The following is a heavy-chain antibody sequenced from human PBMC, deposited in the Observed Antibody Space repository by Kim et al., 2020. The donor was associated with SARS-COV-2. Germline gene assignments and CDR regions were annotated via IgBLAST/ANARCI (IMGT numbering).Heavy chain of an antibody. D-gene: IGHD6-19*01. Sequence: SETLSLTCTVSGGSISSGGYYWSWIRQHPGKGLEWIGYIYYSGSTYYNPSLKSRVTISVDTSKNQFSLKLSSVTAADTAVYYCAREIAVAGTTDYGMDVWGQGTTVTVSS. CDR1: GGSISSGGYY. CDR3: AREIAVAGTTDYGMDV. CDR2: IYYSGST. V-gene: IGHV4-31*03. J-gene: IGHJ6*02.